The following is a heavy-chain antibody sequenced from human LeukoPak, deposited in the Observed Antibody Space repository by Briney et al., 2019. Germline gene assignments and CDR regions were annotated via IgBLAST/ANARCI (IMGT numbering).Heavy chain of an antibody. V-gene: IGHV3-23*01. CDR3: ARDTDTVTTILDY. Sequence: GGSLRLSCADSGFTFSNYAMHWVRQTPGKGLEWVAVISAGGGSTYYADSVKGRFTISRDNAKNTLYLQMNSLRAEDTAVYYCARDTDTVTTILDYWGQGTLVTVSS. CDR2: ISAGGGST. D-gene: IGHD4-17*01. CDR1: GFTFSNYA. J-gene: IGHJ4*02.